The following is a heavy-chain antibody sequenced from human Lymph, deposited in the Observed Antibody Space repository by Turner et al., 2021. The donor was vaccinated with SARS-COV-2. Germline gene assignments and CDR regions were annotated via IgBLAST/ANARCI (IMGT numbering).Heavy chain of an antibody. CDR1: GFTFSSYA. D-gene: IGHD3-10*01. Sequence: EVQLLESGGGLVQPGGSLRLSCAASGFTFSSYAMSWVRQAPGKGLDGVSSISVSGGSTYYADSVKGRFTISRDNSKNTLYLQMNSLRAEDTAVYYCAKGVRGVIIPEAFDIWGQGTMVTISS. CDR3: AKGVRGVIIPEAFDI. V-gene: IGHV3-23*01. J-gene: IGHJ3*02. CDR2: ISVSGGST.